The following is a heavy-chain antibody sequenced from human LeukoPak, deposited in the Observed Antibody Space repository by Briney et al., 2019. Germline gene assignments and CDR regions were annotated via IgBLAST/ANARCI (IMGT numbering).Heavy chain of an antibody. CDR2: INPNSGGT. Sequence: GASVKVSCKASGYTFTGYYMHWVRQAPGQGLEWMGRINPNSGGTKYAEKFQGRVTMTRDTSISTAYMELSRLRSDDTAVYYCARDIVMVTYWFDPWGQGTLVTVSS. CDR1: GYTFTGYY. CDR3: ARDIVMVTYWFDP. V-gene: IGHV1-2*06. D-gene: IGHD5-18*01. J-gene: IGHJ5*02.